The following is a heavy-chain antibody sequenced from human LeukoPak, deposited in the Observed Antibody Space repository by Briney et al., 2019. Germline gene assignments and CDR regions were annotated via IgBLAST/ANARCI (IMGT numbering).Heavy chain of an antibody. CDR2: ISGSGGST. Sequence: GGSLRLSCAASGFTFSSYGMSWVRQAPGKGLEWVSAISGSGGSTYYADSVKGRFTISRDNSKNTLYLQMNSLRAEDTAVYYCARIGDSYDILTFNWFDPWGQGTLVTVSS. CDR3: ARIGDSYDILTFNWFDP. V-gene: IGHV3-23*01. D-gene: IGHD3-9*01. J-gene: IGHJ5*02. CDR1: GFTFSSYG.